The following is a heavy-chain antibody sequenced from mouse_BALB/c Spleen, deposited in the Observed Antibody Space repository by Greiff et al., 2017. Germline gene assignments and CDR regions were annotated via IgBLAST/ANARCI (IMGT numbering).Heavy chain of an antibody. CDR2: ISSGGSYT. J-gene: IGHJ3*01. CDR3: TRDGGNWFAY. CDR1: GFTFSSYT. D-gene: IGHD2-1*01. V-gene: IGHV5-6-4*01. Sequence: EVKVVESGGGLVKPGGSLKLSCAASGFTFSSYTMSWVRQTPEKRLEWVATISSGGSYTYYPDSVKGRFTISRDNAKNTLYLQMSSLKSEDTAMYYCTRDGGNWFAYWGQGTLVTVSA.